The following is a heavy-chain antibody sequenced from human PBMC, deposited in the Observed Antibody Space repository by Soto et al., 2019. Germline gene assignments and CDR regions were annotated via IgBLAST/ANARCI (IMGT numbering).Heavy chain of an antibody. Sequence: EVQLLESGGGLVQPGGSLRLSCAASGFTFSSYAMSWVRQAPGKGLEWGSAISGSGGSTYYADSVKGRFTISRDNSKNTLYLQMNSLRAEDTAVYYCAKVVSIFGVVTDYWGQGTLVTVSS. V-gene: IGHV3-23*01. CDR2: ISGSGGST. D-gene: IGHD3-3*01. CDR3: AKVVSIFGVVTDY. J-gene: IGHJ4*02. CDR1: GFTFSSYA.